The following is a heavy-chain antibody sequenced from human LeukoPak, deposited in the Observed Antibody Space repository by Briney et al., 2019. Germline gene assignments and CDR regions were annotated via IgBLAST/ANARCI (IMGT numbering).Heavy chain of an antibody. CDR1: GFTFSSYG. D-gene: IGHD6-19*01. CDR2: IWYDGSKQ. CDR3: ARLIGWSRFDP. J-gene: IGHJ5*02. Sequence: PGGSLRLSCAASGFTFSSYGMHWVRQAPGKGLEWVALIWYDGSKQYYADSVKGRFTISRDNSKNTLYLQMNSLRAEDTAVFYCARLIGWSRFDPWGQGALVTVSS. V-gene: IGHV3-33*01.